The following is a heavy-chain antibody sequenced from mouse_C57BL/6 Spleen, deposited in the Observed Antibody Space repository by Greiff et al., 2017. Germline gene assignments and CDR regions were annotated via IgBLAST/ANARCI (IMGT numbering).Heavy chain of an antibody. Sequence: QVQLQQPGAELMKPGASVKLSCKATGYTFTGYWIEWVQQRPGHGLEWIGEILPGSGRTNYNEKFKGKATFTADTASNTAYMHLSSLTTEDSAIYYCARGDYGSSSGDWGQGTTLTVSS. CDR1: GYTFTGYW. V-gene: IGHV1-9*01. D-gene: IGHD1-1*01. J-gene: IGHJ2*01. CDR2: ILPGSGRT. CDR3: ARGDYGSSSGD.